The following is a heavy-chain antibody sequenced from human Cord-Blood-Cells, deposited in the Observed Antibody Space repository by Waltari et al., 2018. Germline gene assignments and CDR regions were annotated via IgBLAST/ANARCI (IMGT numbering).Heavy chain of an antibody. V-gene: IGHV4-38-2*01. CDR2: IYHSGST. CDR3: ALISSSLRAFDT. Sequence: QVQLQESGPGLVKPSETLSLTCAVSGYSLSSGYYWGWIRQPPGKGLEWIGSIYHSGSTYYNPSLKSRVTISVDTSKNQFSLKLSSVTAADTAVYYCALISSSLRAFDTWGQGTMVTVSS. J-gene: IGHJ3*02. CDR1: GYSLSSGYY. D-gene: IGHD6-13*01.